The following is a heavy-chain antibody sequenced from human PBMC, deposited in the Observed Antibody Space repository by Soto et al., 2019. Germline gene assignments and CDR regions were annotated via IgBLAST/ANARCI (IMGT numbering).Heavy chain of an antibody. D-gene: IGHD2-21*02. Sequence: GESLKISFKGSGYSFTSYWISWVRQMPGKGLEWMGRIDPSDSYTNYSPSFQGHVTISADKSISTAYLQWSTLKASDTAMYYCARGCVTAMGHDYWARGTLVPVSS. J-gene: IGHJ4*02. CDR2: IDPSDSYT. CDR3: ARGCVTAMGHDY. V-gene: IGHV5-10-1*01. CDR1: GYSFTSYW.